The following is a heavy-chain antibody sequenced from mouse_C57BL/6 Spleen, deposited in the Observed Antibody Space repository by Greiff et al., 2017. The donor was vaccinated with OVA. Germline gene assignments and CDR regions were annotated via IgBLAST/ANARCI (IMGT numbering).Heavy chain of an antibody. CDR3: TRTNNGSSRDY. V-gene: IGHV1-15*01. D-gene: IGHD1-1*01. J-gene: IGHJ2*01. CDR2: IDPETGGT. CDR1: GYTFTDYE. Sequence: VQLQQSGAELVRPGASVTLSCKASGYTFTDYEMHWVKQTPVHGLEWIGAIDPETGGTAYNQKFKGKAILTADKSSSTAYMELRSLTSEDYAVYYCTRTNNGSSRDYWGQGTTLTVSS.